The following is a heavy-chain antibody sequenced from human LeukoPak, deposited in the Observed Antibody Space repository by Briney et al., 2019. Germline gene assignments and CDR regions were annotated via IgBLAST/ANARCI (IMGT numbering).Heavy chain of an antibody. CDR2: IADDGKDK. CDR3: ARAFDPSYMDV. CDR1: GFTFSTYP. V-gene: IGHV3-30*04. J-gene: IGHJ6*03. D-gene: IGHD3-9*01. Sequence: GGSLRLSCAASGFTFSTYPIHWVRQAPGKGLEWVAVIADDGKDKHYVESVKGRFTISRDNSKNTLYLQMNSLRVEDTAVYYCARAFDPSYMDVWGKGTTVTVSS.